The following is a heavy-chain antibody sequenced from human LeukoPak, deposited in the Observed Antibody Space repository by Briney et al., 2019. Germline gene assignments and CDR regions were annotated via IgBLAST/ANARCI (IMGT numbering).Heavy chain of an antibody. Sequence: PGESLRLSCAASGFTFTTYWMSWVRQLPGKGLEWVANINQDGTEKYYVDSVKGRFTISRDNAKNSLDLQMNSLRAEDTALYYCAKDMAAYYYASGNIDYWGQGTLVTVSS. CDR3: AKDMAAYYYASGNIDY. D-gene: IGHD3-10*01. V-gene: IGHV3-7*03. J-gene: IGHJ4*02. CDR1: GFTFTTYW. CDR2: INQDGTEK.